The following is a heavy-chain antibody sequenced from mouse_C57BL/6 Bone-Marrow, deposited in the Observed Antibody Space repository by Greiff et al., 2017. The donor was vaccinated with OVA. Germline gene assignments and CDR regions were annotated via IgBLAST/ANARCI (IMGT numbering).Heavy chain of an antibody. CDR1: GFPITSGYY. J-gene: IGHJ1*03. D-gene: IGHD2-10*02. CDR3: AGVPYGNYWYFDV. Sequence: QVQLKESGPGLVKPSQSLFLTCSITGFPITSGYYWIWIRQSPGKPLEWMGYITHSGETFYNPSLQSPISITRETSKNQFFLQLNSVTTEDTAMYYCAGVPYGNYWYFDVWGTGTTVTVSS. CDR2: ITHSGET. V-gene: IGHV12-3*01.